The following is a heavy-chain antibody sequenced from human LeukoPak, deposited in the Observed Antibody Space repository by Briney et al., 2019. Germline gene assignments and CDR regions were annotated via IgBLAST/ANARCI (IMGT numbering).Heavy chain of an antibody. CDR3: SNGIYVSSY. CDR1: GFTFTRYS. V-gene: IGHV3-7*01. Sequence: GGSLRLSCATSGFTFTRYSMAWIRQAPGKGLEWVANVKQGGSQAYYPDSVEGRFTISRDNAKTSLYLQMNNLRAEDTAVCYCSNGIYVSSYWGQGTMVTVSS. CDR2: VKQGGSQA. J-gene: IGHJ4*02. D-gene: IGHD6-6*01.